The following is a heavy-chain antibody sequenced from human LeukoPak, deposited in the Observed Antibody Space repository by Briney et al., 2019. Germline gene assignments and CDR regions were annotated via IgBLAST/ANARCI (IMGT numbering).Heavy chain of an antibody. CDR1: GYTLTELS. CDR3: ATRLRITMVRGVLDP. J-gene: IGHJ5*02. Sequence: GASVKVSCKVSGYTLTELSMHWVRQAPGKGLEWMGGFDPEDGETIYAQKFQGRVTMTEDTSTDTAYMGLSSLRSEDTAVYYCATRLRITMVRGVLDPWGQGTLVTVSS. CDR2: FDPEDGET. D-gene: IGHD3-10*01. V-gene: IGHV1-24*01.